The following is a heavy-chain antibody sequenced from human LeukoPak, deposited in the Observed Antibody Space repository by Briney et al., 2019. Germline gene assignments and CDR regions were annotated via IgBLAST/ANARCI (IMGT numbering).Heavy chain of an antibody. D-gene: IGHD2-2*01. CDR1: GYTFTSNY. Sequence: ASVKVSCKAFGYTFTSNYMHWVRQAPGQGPEWMGVISPSGGSTTYAQKFQGRVTLTRDMSTSTDYLELSSLRSEDTAVYYCARVLGRVPAALREYYFDYWGQGTLVTVSS. CDR3: ARVLGRVPAALREYYFDY. V-gene: IGHV1-46*01. CDR2: ISPSGGST. J-gene: IGHJ4*02.